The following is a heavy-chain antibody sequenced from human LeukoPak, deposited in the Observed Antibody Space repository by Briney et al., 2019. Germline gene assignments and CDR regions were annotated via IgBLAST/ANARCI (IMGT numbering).Heavy chain of an antibody. CDR2: IIPIFGTA. V-gene: IGHV1-69*05. J-gene: IGHJ4*02. D-gene: IGHD6-6*01. CDR3: AAARGKVSKGDY. CDR1: GGTFSSYA. Sequence: GASVKVSCKASGGTFSSYAISWVRQAPGQGLEWKGGIIPIFGTANYAQKFQGRVTITTDESTSTAYMELSSLRSEDTAVYYCAAARGKVSKGDYRGQGTLVTVSS.